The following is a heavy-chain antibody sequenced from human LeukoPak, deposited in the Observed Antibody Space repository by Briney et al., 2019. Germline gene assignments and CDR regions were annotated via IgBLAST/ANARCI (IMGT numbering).Heavy chain of an antibody. D-gene: IGHD1-1*01. J-gene: IGHJ5*02. CDR1: GYTFTSYG. CDR2: ISAYNGNT. V-gene: IGHV1-18*01. Sequence: ASLKVSCKASGYTFTSYGISWVRQAPGQGLEWMGWISAYNGNTNYAQKLQGRVTMTTDTSTSTAYMELRSLRSDDTAVYYCARGRRQLERQMYWFDPWGQGTLVTVSS. CDR3: ARGRRQLERQMYWFDP.